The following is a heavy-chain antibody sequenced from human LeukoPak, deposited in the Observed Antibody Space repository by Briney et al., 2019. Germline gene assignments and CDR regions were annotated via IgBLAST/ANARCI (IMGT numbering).Heavy chain of an antibody. CDR3: AIGIPAAGTFDH. J-gene: IGHJ4*02. V-gene: IGHV1-2*06. D-gene: IGHD6-13*01. CDR2: INPNSGGT. CDR1: GYTFTDYY. Sequence: ASVKVSCKASGYTFTDYYMQWVRQAPGQGLEWMGRINPNSGGTDYAQKFQGRVSMTRDTSITTAYMELSSLRSDDTAVYYCAIGIPAAGTFDHWGQGTLATVSS.